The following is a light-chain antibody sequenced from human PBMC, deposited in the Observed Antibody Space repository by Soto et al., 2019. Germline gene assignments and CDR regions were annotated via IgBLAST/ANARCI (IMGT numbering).Light chain of an antibody. CDR2: ADS. V-gene: IGLV3-21*02. CDR1: NIGRKS. J-gene: IGLJ1*01. CDR3: QVWDSSSDQCIYV. Sequence: SYELTQPPSVSVAPGQTARITCGGNNIGRKSVHWYQQKPGQAPVLVVYADSDRPSGIPERFSGSKSGNTATLTVSRVEAGDEADYYCQVWDSSSDQCIYVFGTGTKRTVL.